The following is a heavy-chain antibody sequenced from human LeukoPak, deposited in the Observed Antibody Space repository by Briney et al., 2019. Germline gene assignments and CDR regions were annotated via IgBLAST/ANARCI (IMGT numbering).Heavy chain of an antibody. CDR1: GFAFSNAW. D-gene: IGHD4-17*01. CDR3: ATDRHRTTVTTTKLWAFDY. CDR2: IKIKIDGGTI. V-gene: IGHV3-15*01. J-gene: IGHJ4*02. Sequence: GGTLSLSCAASGFAFSNAWMSWVRQAPGKGLEWVGRIKIKIDGGTIDYAAPVKGRFTISRDDSKDTLYLQMNSLKTEDTAVYYCATDRHRTTVTTTKLWAFDYWGQGTLVTVSS.